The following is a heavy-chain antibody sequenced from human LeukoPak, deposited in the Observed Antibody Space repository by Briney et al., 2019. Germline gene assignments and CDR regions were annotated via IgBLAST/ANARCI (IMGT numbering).Heavy chain of an antibody. J-gene: IGHJ5*02. CDR1: GYTFTSYG. D-gene: IGHD4-11*01. CDR2: ISAYNGNT. V-gene: IGHV1-18*01. CDR3: ARQLPTVKKTYNWFDP. Sequence: GASVKVSCRASGYTFTSYGISWVRQAPGQGLEWMGWISAYNGNTNYAQKLQGRVTMTRNTSISTAYMELSSLRSEDTAVYYCARQLPTVKKTYNWFDPWGQGTLVTVSS.